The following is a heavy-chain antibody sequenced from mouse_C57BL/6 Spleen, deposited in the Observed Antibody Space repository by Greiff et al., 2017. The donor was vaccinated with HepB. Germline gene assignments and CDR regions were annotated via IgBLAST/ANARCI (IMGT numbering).Heavy chain of an antibody. V-gene: IGHV5-9*01. D-gene: IGHD2-5*01. CDR1: GFTFSSYT. CDR2: ISGGGGNT. J-gene: IGHJ1*03. Sequence: EVMLVESGGGLVKPGGSLKLSCAASGFTFSSYTMSWVRQTPEKRLEWVATISGGGGNTYYPDSVKGRFTISRDNAKNTLYLQMSSLRSEDTALYYCARQNYSKAWYFDVWGTGTTVTVSS. CDR3: ARQNYSKAWYFDV.